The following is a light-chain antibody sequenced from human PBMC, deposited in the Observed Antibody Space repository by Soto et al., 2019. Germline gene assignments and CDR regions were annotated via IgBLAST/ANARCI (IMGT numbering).Light chain of an antibody. CDR2: ATF. Sequence: DLSLTQSPSSPSASVGDSVTITCRASQTISRYLNWYQQRPGKAPSLLIYATFNLQTGVPSRFSGSGSGTDFTLSITGLQPEDFATYYCQQTYDTLFSFGPGTTLDLK. CDR1: QTISRY. J-gene: IGKJ3*01. CDR3: QQTYDTLFS. V-gene: IGKV1-39*01.